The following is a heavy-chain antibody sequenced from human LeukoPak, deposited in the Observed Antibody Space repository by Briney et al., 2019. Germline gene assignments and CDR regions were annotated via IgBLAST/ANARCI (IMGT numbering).Heavy chain of an antibody. J-gene: IGHJ4*02. CDR1: GFTFSRYG. CDR2: IIDSTGYT. D-gene: IGHD3-16*01. Sequence: AQSLRLSCVAFGFTFSRYGMNCVRQAPGKGMEWDSSIIDSTGYTYYADSVKGRFTISRDNAKNSLYLQMNSLRAEDTAVYYCARDHPRSWAYDQWGQGTLVTVSS. V-gene: IGHV3-21*01. CDR3: ARDHPRSWAYDQ.